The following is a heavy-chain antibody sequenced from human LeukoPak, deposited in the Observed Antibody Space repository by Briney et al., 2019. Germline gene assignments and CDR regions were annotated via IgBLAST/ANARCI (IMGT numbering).Heavy chain of an antibody. CDR2: INWNGGST. Sequence: GGSLRLSCAASGFTSDDYGMSWVRQAPGKGLEWVSGINWNGGSTGYADSVKGRFTISRDNAKNSLYLQMNSLRAEDTALYYCARDRSNRGEQWLVRSYYYYYYMDVWGKGTTVTVSS. CDR1: GFTSDDYG. CDR3: ARDRSNRGEQWLVRSYYYYYYMDV. J-gene: IGHJ6*03. V-gene: IGHV3-20*04. D-gene: IGHD6-19*01.